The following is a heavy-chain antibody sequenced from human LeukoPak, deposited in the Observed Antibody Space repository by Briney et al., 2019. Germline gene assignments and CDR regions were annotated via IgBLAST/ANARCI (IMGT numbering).Heavy chain of an antibody. J-gene: IGHJ4*02. Sequence: GGSLRLSCAASGFTFSNYWMNWVRQAPGKGLEWVAFIRYDGSNKYYADSVKGRFTISRDNSKNTLYLQMNSLRAEDTAVYYCAKDMRDSSGYLIDYWGQGTLVTVSS. CDR2: IRYDGSNK. V-gene: IGHV3-30*02. CDR3: AKDMRDSSGYLIDY. CDR1: GFTFSNYW. D-gene: IGHD3-22*01.